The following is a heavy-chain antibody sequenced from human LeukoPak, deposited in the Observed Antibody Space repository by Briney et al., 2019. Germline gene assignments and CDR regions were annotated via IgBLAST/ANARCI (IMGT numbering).Heavy chain of an antibody. CDR2: IYPGDSDT. CDR3: ARLLSDIVVVPAAPHDAFDI. J-gene: IGHJ3*02. V-gene: IGHV5-51*01. CDR1: GYSFTSYW. D-gene: IGHD2-2*01. Sequence: GESLKISCKGSGYSFTSYWIGWVRQMPGKGLEWMGIIYPGDSDTRYSPSFQGQVTISADKSISTAYLQWSSLKASDTAMYYCARLLSDIVVVPAAPHDAFDIWGQGTMVTVSS.